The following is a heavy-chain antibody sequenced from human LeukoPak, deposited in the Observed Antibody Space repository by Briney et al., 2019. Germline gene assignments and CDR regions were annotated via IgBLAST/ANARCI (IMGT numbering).Heavy chain of an antibody. D-gene: IGHD4-23*01. Sequence: GGSLRLSCAASGFSLSNYTMNWVRLAPGKGLEWVSYIGTSTSTIYYADSVKGRFTISRDNAKNSLYLQMNSLRDEDTAVYYCARHDYGANSGDYWGQGTLVTVSS. CDR2: IGTSTSTI. CDR1: GFSLSNYT. J-gene: IGHJ4*02. V-gene: IGHV3-48*02. CDR3: ARHDYGANSGDY.